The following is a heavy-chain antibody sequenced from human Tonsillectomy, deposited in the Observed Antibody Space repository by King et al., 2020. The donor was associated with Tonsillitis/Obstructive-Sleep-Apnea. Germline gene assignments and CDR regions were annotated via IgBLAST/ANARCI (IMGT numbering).Heavy chain of an antibody. Sequence: QLVQSGAEVKKPGASVKVSCKASGYTFTGYYMHWVRQAPGQGLEWMVWIKPNSGGTNNAQKFQGWVTMTRDTALSTAYMELSRLRSDGTAVYYCAREDRYCSSTSCYTRAFDIWGQGTMVTVSS. CDR3: AREDRYCSSTSCYTRAFDI. D-gene: IGHD2-2*02. CDR1: GYTFTGYY. CDR2: IKPNSGGT. J-gene: IGHJ3*02. V-gene: IGHV1-2*04.